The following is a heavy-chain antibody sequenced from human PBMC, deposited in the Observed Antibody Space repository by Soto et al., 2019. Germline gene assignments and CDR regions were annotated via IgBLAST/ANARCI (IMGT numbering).Heavy chain of an antibody. V-gene: IGHV4-30-4*01. CDR1: GGSISSGDYY. CDR2: IFYSGST. CDR3: TRDRYYGSGTYYNFYCGMDV. J-gene: IGHJ6*02. Sequence: QVQLQESGPGLVKPSQTLSLTCTVSGGSISSGDYYWTWIRQPPGKGLEWIGDIFYSGSTSYKQSLKGRVTISLDPSKNQFSLKLSSVTAADTAVYYCTRDRYYGSGTYYNFYCGMDVWGQGTTVTVSS. D-gene: IGHD3-10*01.